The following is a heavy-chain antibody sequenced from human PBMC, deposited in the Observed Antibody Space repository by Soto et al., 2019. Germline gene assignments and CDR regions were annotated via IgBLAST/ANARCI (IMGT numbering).Heavy chain of an antibody. J-gene: IGHJ4*01. CDR3: TLYDKDY. V-gene: IGHV3-73*02. D-gene: IGHD5-12*01. CDR2: IRSKANSYAT. Sequence: EVQLVESGGGLVQPGGSLKLSCAASGFTFSGSAMHWVRQASGKGLEWVGRIRSKANSYATAYAASVKGRFTIPRDDSKNTAYLQMNSLKSEDTAVYYCTLYDKDYWGQGTLVTVSS. CDR1: GFTFSGSA.